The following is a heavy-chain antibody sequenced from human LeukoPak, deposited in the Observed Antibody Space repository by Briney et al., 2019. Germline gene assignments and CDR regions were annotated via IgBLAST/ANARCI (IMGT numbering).Heavy chain of an antibody. CDR3: AKGGNALYYFDY. V-gene: IGHV3-23*01. CDR2: ISGSGGST. CDR1: GFTFSSYA. Sequence: GGSLRLSCAASGFTFSSYAMSWVRQAPGKGLEWVSAISGSGGSTYYADSVKGRFTVSRDNSKNTLYLQMNSLRAEDTAVYYCAKGGNALYYFDYWGQGTLVTVSS. J-gene: IGHJ4*02.